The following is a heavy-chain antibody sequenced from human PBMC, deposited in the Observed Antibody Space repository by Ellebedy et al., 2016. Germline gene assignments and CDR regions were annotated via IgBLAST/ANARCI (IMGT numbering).Heavy chain of an antibody. Sequence: ASVKVSCXASGYTFTSYGISWVRQAAGQGLEWMGWISAYNGNTNYAQKLQGRVTMTRNTSISTAYMELRSLRSDDTAVYYCARDASGDNYGDYLDYWGQGTLVTVSS. J-gene: IGHJ4*02. V-gene: IGHV1-18*01. CDR2: ISAYNGNT. CDR3: ARDASGDNYGDYLDY. CDR1: GYTFTSYG. D-gene: IGHD4-17*01.